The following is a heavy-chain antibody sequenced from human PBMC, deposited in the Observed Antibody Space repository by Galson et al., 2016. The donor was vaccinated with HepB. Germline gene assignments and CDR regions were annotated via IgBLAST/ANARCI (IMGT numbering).Heavy chain of an antibody. CDR1: GYTFTNRW. D-gene: IGHD6-19*01. J-gene: IGHJ6*02. CDR2: IYPGDSDT. Sequence: QSGAEVKKPGESLKISCKAFGYTFTNRWIGWVRQMPGKGLEWMGIIYPGDSDTTYSSSFQGQVTISVDKSINTAYLQWSSLKASDTAMYYCAIMGSRGWYQYNYGRDTWGQGTTVTVSS. V-gene: IGHV5-51*01. CDR3: AIMGSRGWYQYNYGRDT.